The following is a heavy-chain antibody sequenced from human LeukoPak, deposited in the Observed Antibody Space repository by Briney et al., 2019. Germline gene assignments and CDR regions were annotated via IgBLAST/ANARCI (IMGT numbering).Heavy chain of an antibody. J-gene: IGHJ4*02. CDR2: IIPIFGAA. Sequence: GGSLRLSCAASGFTFSSYAISWVRQAPGQGLEWMGGIIPIFGAANYAQKFQGRVTITADESTSTAYMELSSLRSEDTAVYYCARGYCSSTSCYFMGDINFDYWGQGTLVTVSS. CDR3: ARGYCSSTSCYFMGDINFDY. CDR1: GFTFSSYA. V-gene: IGHV1-69*01. D-gene: IGHD2-2*01.